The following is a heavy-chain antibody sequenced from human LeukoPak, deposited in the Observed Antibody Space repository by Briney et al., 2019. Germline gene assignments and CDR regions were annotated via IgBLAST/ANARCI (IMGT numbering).Heavy chain of an antibody. D-gene: IGHD6-13*01. CDR3: ARGEGSSWFDY. J-gene: IGHJ4*02. CDR2: MNPNTGGT. V-gene: IGHV1-2*02. Sequence: GASVKVSCEASGYRFNVNYIHWVRQAPGQGLEWMGWMNPNTGGTNFAQNFQGRVTMTRGTSTNTAYMELSRLTSDDTALYYCARGEGSSWFDYWGQGTLVTVSS. CDR1: GYRFNVNY.